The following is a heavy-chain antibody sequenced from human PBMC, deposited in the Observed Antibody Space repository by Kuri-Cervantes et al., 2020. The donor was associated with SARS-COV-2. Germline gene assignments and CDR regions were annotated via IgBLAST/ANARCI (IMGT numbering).Heavy chain of an antibody. CDR2: ISSSSSTI. Sequence: GGSLRLSCAASGLTFSSYSMNWVRQAPGKGLEWVSYISSSSSTIYYADSVKGRFTSSRDNAKNSLYLQMNSLRAEDTAVYYCARVSCSNTSCYADYWGQGTLVTVSS. CDR3: ARVSCSNTSCYADY. V-gene: IGHV3-48*01. D-gene: IGHD2-2*01. CDR1: GLTFSSYS. J-gene: IGHJ4*02.